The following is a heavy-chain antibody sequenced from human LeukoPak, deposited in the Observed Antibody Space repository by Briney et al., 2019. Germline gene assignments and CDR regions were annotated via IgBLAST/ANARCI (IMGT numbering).Heavy chain of an antibody. CDR1: GFSFRTYA. D-gene: IGHD6-13*01. CDR3: AREYVSSWPS. J-gene: IGHJ5*02. CDR2: ISDNGGRT. V-gene: IGHV3-23*01. Sequence: PGGSLRLSCAASGFSFRTYAMSWVRQAPGKGLEWVSAISDNGGRTYYADSVKGRFTISRDNSKNTLFVQMNSLRAEDTAVYYCAREYVSSWPSWGQGTLVTVSS.